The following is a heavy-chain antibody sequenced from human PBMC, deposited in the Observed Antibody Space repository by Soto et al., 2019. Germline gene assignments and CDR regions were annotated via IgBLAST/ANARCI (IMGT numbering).Heavy chain of an antibody. CDR1: GGSISSSSYY. J-gene: IGHJ6*02. CDR3: ARVPAASLGYYGMDV. V-gene: IGHV4-39*01. D-gene: IGHD2-2*01. Sequence: PSETLSLTCTVSGGSISSSSYYWGWIHQPPGKGLEWIGSIYYSGSTYYNPSLKSRVTISVDTSKNQFSLKLSSVTAADTAVYYCARVPAASLGYYGMDVWGQGTTVTVSS. CDR2: IYYSGST.